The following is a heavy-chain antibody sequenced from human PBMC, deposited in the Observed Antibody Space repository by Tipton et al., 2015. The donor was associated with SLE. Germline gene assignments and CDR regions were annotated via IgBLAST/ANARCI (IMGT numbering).Heavy chain of an antibody. CDR2: LTGGGDT. D-gene: IGHD6-13*01. J-gene: IGHJ6*03. CDR1: GFAFSSYS. Sequence: LRLSCAASGFAFSSYSMYWVRQAPGKGLEWVSTLTGGGDTVYNPSLKGRVSFSLDTSNNQFSLRLNSVTAADTAVYYCARGVAGYYFFCYMDVWGKGTTVTVSS. V-gene: IGHV4-34*01. CDR3: ARGVAGYYFFCYMDV.